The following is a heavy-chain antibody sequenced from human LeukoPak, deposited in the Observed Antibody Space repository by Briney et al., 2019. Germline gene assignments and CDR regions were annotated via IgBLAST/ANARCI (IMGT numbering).Heavy chain of an antibody. D-gene: IGHD2-2*02. Sequence: SETLSLTCTVSGGSISGYYWSWIRQPAGKGLEWIGRIYSSGSTNYNPSLKSRVTMSLDTSKNHFSLKLRSVTAADTAVYYCAREGYCRSTSCHTLSDYWGQGTLVTVSS. CDR3: AREGYCRSTSCHTLSDY. CDR1: GGSISGYY. J-gene: IGHJ4*02. V-gene: IGHV4-4*07. CDR2: IYSSGST.